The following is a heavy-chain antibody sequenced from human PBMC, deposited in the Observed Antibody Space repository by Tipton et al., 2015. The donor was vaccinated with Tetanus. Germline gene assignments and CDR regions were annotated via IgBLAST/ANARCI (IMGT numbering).Heavy chain of an antibody. Sequence: QVQLVQSGPEVKPSETPSLTCTVSGGSISSSSYYWGWIRQPPGKGLEWIGSIYYSGSTYYNPSLKSRATISVDTSKNQFSLKLSSVTAADTAVYYCARVDIVVTRDAFDIWGQGTMVTVSS. D-gene: IGHD2-2*03. CDR1: GGSISSSSYY. CDR3: ARVDIVVTRDAFDI. CDR2: IYYSGST. V-gene: IGHV4-39*07. J-gene: IGHJ3*02.